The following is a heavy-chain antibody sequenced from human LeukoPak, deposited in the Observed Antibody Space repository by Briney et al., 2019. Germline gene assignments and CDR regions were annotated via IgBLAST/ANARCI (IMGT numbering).Heavy chain of an antibody. Sequence: GGSLRLSRAASGFTFSNYWMHWGRHAPGKGLGWVSRINSDGSSTNYADSVKGRFTISRDNAKNTLYLQMNSLRADDTAVYYCARVSSGSYFGYYFYYMDVWGKGTTVTVSS. D-gene: IGHD1-26*01. CDR3: ARVSSGSYFGYYFYYMDV. V-gene: IGHV3-74*01. J-gene: IGHJ6*03. CDR1: GFTFSNYW. CDR2: INSDGSST.